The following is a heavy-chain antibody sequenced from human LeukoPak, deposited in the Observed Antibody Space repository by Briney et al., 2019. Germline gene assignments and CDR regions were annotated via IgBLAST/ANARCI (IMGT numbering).Heavy chain of an antibody. Sequence: SQTLSLTCTVAGGSLSRGGYYWSRIRQNAGKGLEWIGFIYYSGSIYYNPSLKSRVTISVDTSKNQFSLKLSSVTAADTAVYYCAREGMGSFGSYNWFDPWGQGTLVTVSS. J-gene: IGHJ5*02. CDR1: GGSLSRGGYY. CDR2: IYYSGSI. D-gene: IGHD3-10*01. V-gene: IGHV4-31*03. CDR3: AREGMGSFGSYNWFDP.